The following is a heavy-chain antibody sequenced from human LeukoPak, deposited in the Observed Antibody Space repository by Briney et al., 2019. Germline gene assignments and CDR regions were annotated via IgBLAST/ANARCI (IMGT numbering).Heavy chain of an antibody. CDR1: GYSLSDMS. CDR2: SDSEDGDP. J-gene: IGHJ3*01. D-gene: IGHD2-8*01. Sequence: ASVKVSCKVAGYSLSDMSVHWIRQAPGRGLEWMGSSDSEDGDPVYAQKFEGRLTMTEDTSTDAAYMDLSSLRFEDTAVYYCASGNEATLEGFALWGQGTMVTVSS. CDR3: ASGNEATLEGFAL. V-gene: IGHV1-24*01.